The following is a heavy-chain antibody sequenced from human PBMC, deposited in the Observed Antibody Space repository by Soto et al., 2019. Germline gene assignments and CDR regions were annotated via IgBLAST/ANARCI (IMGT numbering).Heavy chain of an antibody. CDR2: ISWNSGSI. V-gene: IGHV3-9*01. CDR1: GFTFDDYA. CDR3: AKDVRYSGYDTMDY. D-gene: IGHD5-12*01. J-gene: IGHJ4*02. Sequence: EVQLVESGGGLVQPGRSLRLSCAASGFTFDDYAMHWVRQAPGKGLEWVSGISWNSGSIGYADSVKGRFTLSRDNAQNALYLQMNSLRAEDAALYDCAKDVRYSGYDTMDYWGQGTLVTVSS.